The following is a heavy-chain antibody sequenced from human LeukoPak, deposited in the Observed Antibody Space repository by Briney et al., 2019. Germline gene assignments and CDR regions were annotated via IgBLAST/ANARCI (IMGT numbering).Heavy chain of an antibody. CDR1: GGSFNGYY. Sequence: PSETLSLTCAVYGGSFNGYYWSWIRQPPGKGLEWIGEINHSGSTNYNPSLKSRVTISVDTSKNQFSLKLSSVTAADTAVYFCARGRLGTMVRGGYYYYGMDVWGQGTTVTVSS. CDR3: ARGRLGTMVRGGYYYYGMDV. V-gene: IGHV4-34*01. J-gene: IGHJ6*02. CDR2: INHSGST. D-gene: IGHD3-10*01.